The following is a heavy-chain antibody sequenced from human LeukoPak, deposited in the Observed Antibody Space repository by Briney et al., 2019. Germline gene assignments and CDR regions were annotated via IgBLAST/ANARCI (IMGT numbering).Heavy chain of an antibody. CDR2: ISSYNGDT. J-gene: IGHJ4*02. CDR1: GYTFPTYG. D-gene: IGHD2-2*03. V-gene: IGHV1-18*01. CDR3: IAGYLYFDY. Sequence: ASXKVSCKASGYTFPTYGLSWVRQAPGQGLEWMGWISSYNGDTNYTLKYQGRVTMTTDTSTSTAYMELKNLTSDDTALYYCIAGYLYFDYWGQGTLVTVSS.